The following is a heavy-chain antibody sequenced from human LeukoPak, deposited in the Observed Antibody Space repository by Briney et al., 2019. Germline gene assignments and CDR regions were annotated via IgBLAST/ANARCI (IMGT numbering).Heavy chain of an antibody. CDR3: AKAPVTTCRGAYCYPFDY. D-gene: IGHD2-21*01. CDR1: GFTFSSYG. Sequence: GGSLRLSCGASGFTFSSYGMSWVRQAPGKGPEWVSAISGSGGRTYYADSVKGRFTISRDNSKNMLYLQMTSLRAEDTAVYYCAKAPVTTCRGAYCYPFDYWGQGTLVTVSS. J-gene: IGHJ4*02. V-gene: IGHV3-23*01. CDR2: ISGSGGRT.